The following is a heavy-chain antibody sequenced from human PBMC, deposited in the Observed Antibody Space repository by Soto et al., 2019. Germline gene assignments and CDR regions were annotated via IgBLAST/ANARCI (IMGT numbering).Heavy chain of an antibody. CDR2: IWYDGSNK. J-gene: IGHJ6*03. D-gene: IGHD3-10*01. Sequence: GGSLRLSCAASGFTFSSYGMHWVRQAPGKGLEWVAVIWYDGSNKYYADSVKGRFTISRDNSKNTLYLQMNSLRAEDTAVYYCARDSTGGYGSGSLGYYMDVWGKGTTVTVSS. CDR1: GFTFSSYG. CDR3: ARDSTGGYGSGSLGYYMDV. V-gene: IGHV3-33*01.